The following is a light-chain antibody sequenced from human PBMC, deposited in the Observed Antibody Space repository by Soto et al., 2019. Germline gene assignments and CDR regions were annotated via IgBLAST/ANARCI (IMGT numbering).Light chain of an antibody. Sequence: DVVMTQTPVSSAVTPGQSASISCRSSQSLVQTDGNTYLSWFHQRPGQPPRLLIYQVSNRLSGVPERVSAGRAGTTLTRKTTRVEAEDVGVYYCMQATRLPSCAQGTKLEIK. V-gene: IGKV2-24*01. CDR1: QSLVQTDGNTY. CDR3: MQATRLPS. J-gene: IGKJ2*01. CDR2: QVS.